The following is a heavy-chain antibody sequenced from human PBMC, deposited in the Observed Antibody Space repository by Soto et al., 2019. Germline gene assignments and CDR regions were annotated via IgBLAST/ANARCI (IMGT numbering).Heavy chain of an antibody. J-gene: IGHJ5*02. CDR2: ISGSGGSSYSQ. Sequence: PGGSLRLSGVVSGFSLSSYAISWVRQAPWKGLQWVSTISGSGGSSYSQYYADSVKGRFTVSRDKSKNTLYLQITSLRVEDTAVYYCAKTTGYNPLQWFDPWGQGTLVTVCS. V-gene: IGHV3-23*01. CDR1: GFSLSSYA. D-gene: IGHD3-9*01. CDR3: AKTTGYNPLQWFDP.